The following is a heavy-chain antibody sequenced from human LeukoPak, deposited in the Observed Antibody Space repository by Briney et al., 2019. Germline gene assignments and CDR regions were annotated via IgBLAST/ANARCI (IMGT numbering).Heavy chain of an antibody. CDR1: GFTFSNAW. CDR3: TTRRVAVATYFDY. Sequence: GGSLRLSCAASGFTFSNAWTSWVRQAPGKGLEWVGRIKSKTDGGTTDYAAPVKGRFTISRDDSKNTLYLQMNSLKTEDTAVYYCTTRRVAVATYFDYWGQGTLVTVSS. D-gene: IGHD6-19*01. CDR2: IKSKTDGGTT. V-gene: IGHV3-15*01. J-gene: IGHJ4*02.